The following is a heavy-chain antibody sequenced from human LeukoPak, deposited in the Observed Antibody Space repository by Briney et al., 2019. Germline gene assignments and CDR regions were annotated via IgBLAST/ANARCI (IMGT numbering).Heavy chain of an antibody. J-gene: IGHJ4*02. Sequence: GGSLRLSCAASGLTFSNAWMSWVRQAPGKGLEWVGRIKSKTDGGTTDYAAPVKGRFTISRDDSKNTLYLQMNSLKTEDTAVYYCTTEILVVVAATRDYWGQGTLVTVSS. CDR2: IKSKTDGGTT. CDR3: TTEILVVVAATRDY. CDR1: GLTFSNAW. V-gene: IGHV3-15*01. D-gene: IGHD2-15*01.